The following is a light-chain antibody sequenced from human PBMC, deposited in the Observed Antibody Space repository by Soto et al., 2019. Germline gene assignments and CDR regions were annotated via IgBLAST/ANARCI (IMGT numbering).Light chain of an antibody. V-gene: IGKV3-20*01. J-gene: IGKJ5*01. CDR1: QSVSSSY. Sequence: EMVLTQSPGTLSLSPGERATLSCRASQSVSSSYLAWYQHKPGQAPRLLIYGASSRATGIQDRFSGSGSGTDVTLTISRLEPEDFAVYYCQQYGSSPRGVTFGQGTRLEIK. CDR2: GAS. CDR3: QQYGSSPRGVT.